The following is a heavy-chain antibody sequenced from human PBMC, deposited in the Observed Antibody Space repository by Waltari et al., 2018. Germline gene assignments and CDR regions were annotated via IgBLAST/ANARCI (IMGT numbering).Heavy chain of an antibody. CDR3: AIGGVETSWYWRY. D-gene: IGHD6-13*01. CDR2: IKTDGSGR. CDR1: GFTFSSSW. J-gene: IGHJ4*02. V-gene: IGHV3-7*01. Sequence: EVQVVESGGGLVQPGGSLRLSCAASGFTFSSSWMTWVRQATGKGLEWWANIKTDGSGRYYVDAVKGRFTISRDNTKNSLYLQMSSLRAEDTAVYYCAIGGVETSWYWRYWGQGTLVTVSS.